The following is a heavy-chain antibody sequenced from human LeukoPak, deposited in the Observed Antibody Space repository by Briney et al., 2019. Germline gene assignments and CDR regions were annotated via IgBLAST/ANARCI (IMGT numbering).Heavy chain of an antibody. CDR3: ARDYYDSSGFGAFDI. V-gene: IGHV1-2*02. D-gene: IGHD3-22*01. CDR1: GYTFTAYY. J-gene: IGHJ3*02. Sequence: ASVKVSCKASGYTFTAYYMHWVRQAPGQGLEWMGWINPNSGGTNYAQKFQGRVTMTRDTSISTAYMELSRLRSDDTAVYYCARDYYDSSGFGAFDIWGQGTMVTVST. CDR2: INPNSGGT.